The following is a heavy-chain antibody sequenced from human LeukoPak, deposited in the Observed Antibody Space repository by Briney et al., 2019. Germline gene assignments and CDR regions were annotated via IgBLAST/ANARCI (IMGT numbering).Heavy chain of an antibody. J-gene: IGHJ3*02. CDR3: ARDESRHYDSQWRGSGPAFDI. CDR2: ISAYNGNT. D-gene: IGHD3-22*01. V-gene: IGHV1-18*01. Sequence: ASVKVSCKASGYTFTSYGISWVRQAPGQGLEWMGWISAYNGNTNYAQKLQGRVTMTTDTSTSTAYMELRSLRSDDTAVYYCARDESRHYDSQWRGSGPAFDIWGQGTMVTVSS. CDR1: GYTFTSYG.